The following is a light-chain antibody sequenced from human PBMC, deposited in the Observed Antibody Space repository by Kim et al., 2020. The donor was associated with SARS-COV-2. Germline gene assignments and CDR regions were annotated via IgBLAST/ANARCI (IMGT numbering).Light chain of an antibody. J-gene: IGKJ1*01. V-gene: IGKV1-NL1*01. CDR3: QQYYLAPWT. CDR2: AAS. Sequence: DIQLTQSPSSLSASVGDRVTITCRASQTIYNSLAWYQMKPGKAPKLLLYAASTLQSGVPSWFSGSGSGRDYTLTIHSLPPEGFATYFCQQYYLAPWTFGQGTKVDIK. CDR1: QTIYNS.